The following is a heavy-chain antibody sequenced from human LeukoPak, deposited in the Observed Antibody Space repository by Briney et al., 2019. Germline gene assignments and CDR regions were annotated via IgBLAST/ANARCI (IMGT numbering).Heavy chain of an antibody. CDR2: ISQDGSQK. CDR1: GFTFSTYW. Sequence: PGGSLRLSCAASGFTFSTYWMTWVRQAPGKGLEWVAHISQDGSQKSYVDSVRGRFTISRDNAKNSLYLQTNSLRVGDTAVYYCARATTIAPETLDSWGQGTLVTVSS. D-gene: IGHD4-11*01. V-gene: IGHV3-7*01. J-gene: IGHJ4*02. CDR3: ARATTIAPETLDS.